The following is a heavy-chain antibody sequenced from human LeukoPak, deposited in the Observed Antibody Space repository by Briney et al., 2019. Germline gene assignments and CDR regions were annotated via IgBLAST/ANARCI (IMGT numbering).Heavy chain of an antibody. CDR2: IYYSGST. CDR1: GGSISSYY. J-gene: IGHJ4*02. CDR3: ARGRSSGWYHD. D-gene: IGHD6-19*01. V-gene: IGHV4-59*01. Sequence: SETLSLTCTVSGGSISSYYWSWIRQPPGKGLEWIGYIYYSGSTNYNPSLKSRVTISVDTSRTQFSLKLSSVTAADTAVYYCARGRSSGWYHDWGQGTLVTVSS.